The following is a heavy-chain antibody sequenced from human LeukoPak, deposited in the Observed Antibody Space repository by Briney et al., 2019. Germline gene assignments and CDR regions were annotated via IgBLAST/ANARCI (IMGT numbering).Heavy chain of an antibody. Sequence: SQTLSLTCTVSGDSISSGDYYWNWVRQPPGKGLEWIGNIYSSGTTYYNPSLKSRLTISVDTSKNQFSLKLISVTAADTAVYYCARRPGGINWYFDLWGRGTLVAVSS. CDR2: IYSSGTT. J-gene: IGHJ2*01. CDR3: ARRPGGINWYFDL. V-gene: IGHV4-30-4*01. CDR1: GDSISSGDYY. D-gene: IGHD1-14*01.